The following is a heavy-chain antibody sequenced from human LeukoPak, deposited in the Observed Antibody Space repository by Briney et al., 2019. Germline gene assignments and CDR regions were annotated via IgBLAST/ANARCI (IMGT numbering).Heavy chain of an antibody. Sequence: PGGSLRLSCGASGFSFSDYGMHWVRQAPGKGLEWVAVISYDGSNKYYADSVKGRFTISRDNSKNTLYLQMNSLRAEDTAVYYCAKDRRYYDSSGYPDYWGQGTLVTVSS. CDR1: GFSFSDYG. CDR2: ISYDGSNK. J-gene: IGHJ4*02. V-gene: IGHV3-30*18. CDR3: AKDRRYYDSSGYPDY. D-gene: IGHD3-22*01.